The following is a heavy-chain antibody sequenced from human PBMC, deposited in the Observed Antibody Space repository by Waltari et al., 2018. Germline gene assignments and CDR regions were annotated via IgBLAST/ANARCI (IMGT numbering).Heavy chain of an antibody. D-gene: IGHD2-15*01. Sequence: QVQLVESGGGVVQPGRSLRLSCAASGFTFSSYGMHWVRQAPGKGLEWGAVISYDGSNKNYADSVKGRFTISRDNSKNTLYLQMNSLRAEDTALYYCAKLVVAAAGSFDYWGQGTLVTVSS. V-gene: IGHV3-30*18. CDR1: GFTFSSYG. CDR2: ISYDGSNK. CDR3: AKLVVAAAGSFDY. J-gene: IGHJ4*02.